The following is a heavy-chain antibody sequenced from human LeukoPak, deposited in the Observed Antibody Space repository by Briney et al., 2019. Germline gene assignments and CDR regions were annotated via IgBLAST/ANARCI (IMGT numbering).Heavy chain of an antibody. D-gene: IGHD4-23*01. CDR1: GFTVSSIY. CDR3: ARSTVVTGRYYYYYMDV. Sequence: PGGSLRLSCAASGFTVSSIYMSWVRQAPGKGLEWVSVIYSGGSTYYADSVKGRFTISRDNSKNTLYLQMNSLRAEDTAVYYCARSTVVTGRYYYYYMDVWGKGTTVTVS. J-gene: IGHJ6*03. CDR2: IYSGGST. V-gene: IGHV3-53*01.